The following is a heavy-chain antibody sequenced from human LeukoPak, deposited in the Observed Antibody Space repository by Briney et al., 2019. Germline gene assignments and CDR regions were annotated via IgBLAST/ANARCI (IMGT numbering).Heavy chain of an antibody. Sequence: PSETLSLTCSVSGGSIGSSYWGWFRQPPGKGLEWIGYMHGSGNTNYNPPLESRVTMSLDASRNQFSLKLRSVTAADTAVYYCTSGQCWLPDLWGQGTLVTVSS. D-gene: IGHD5-12*01. V-gene: IGHV4-59*01. CDR2: MHGSGNT. CDR1: GGSIGSSY. J-gene: IGHJ5*02. CDR3: TSGQCWLPDL.